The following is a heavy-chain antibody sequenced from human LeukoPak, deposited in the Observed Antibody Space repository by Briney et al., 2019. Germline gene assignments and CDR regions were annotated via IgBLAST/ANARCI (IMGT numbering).Heavy chain of an antibody. D-gene: IGHD2-2*01. CDR2: VSTGSNYI. J-gene: IGHJ6*03. CDR3: ARESPVVPGAIWHYYYYMDV. Sequence: GGSLRLSCTASGFTFSSYSLNWVRQAPGKGLEWVSSVSTGSNYIYYADSVKGRFTISRDNDKNSLYLQMNSLRVEDTAVYYCARESPVVPGAIWHYYYYMDVWGKGTTATVSS. CDR1: GFTFSSYS. V-gene: IGHV3-21*01.